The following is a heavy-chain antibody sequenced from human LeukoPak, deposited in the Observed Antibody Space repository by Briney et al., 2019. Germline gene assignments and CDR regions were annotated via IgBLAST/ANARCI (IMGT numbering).Heavy chain of an antibody. CDR1: GFTFSSYS. CDR3: ARVSWYCSGGSCYFDY. Sequence: GGSLRLSCAASGFTFSSYSMNWVRQAPGKGLEWVSSISSSSSYIYYADSVKGRFTISRDNAKNSLYLQMNSLRAEDTAVYYCARVSWYCSGGSCYFDYWGQGTLVTVSS. CDR2: ISSSSSYI. D-gene: IGHD2-15*01. J-gene: IGHJ4*02. V-gene: IGHV3-21*01.